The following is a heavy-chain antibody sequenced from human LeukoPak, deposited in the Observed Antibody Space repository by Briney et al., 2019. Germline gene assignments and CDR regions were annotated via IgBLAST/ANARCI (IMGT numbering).Heavy chain of an antibody. Sequence: PSETLSLTCTVSGGSISSYYWSWIRQPPGKGLEWIGYIYYSGSTNYNPSLKSRVTISVDTSKNQFSLKLSSVTAADTAVYYCAREGSSSRPVFDYWGQGTLVTVSS. V-gene: IGHV4-59*01. CDR1: GGSISSYY. D-gene: IGHD6-13*01. J-gene: IGHJ4*02. CDR3: AREGSSSRPVFDY. CDR2: IYYSGST.